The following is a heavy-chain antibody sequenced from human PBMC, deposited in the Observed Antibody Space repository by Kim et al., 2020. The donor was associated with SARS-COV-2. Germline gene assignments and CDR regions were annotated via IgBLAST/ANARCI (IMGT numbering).Heavy chain of an antibody. Sequence: TIYYGGSGKARFTITSNKAKNTLYLQMNGLRAEDTAVYYCARGDMDWFDPWGQGTLVTVSS. CDR2: TI. V-gene: IGHV3-48*03. D-gene: IGHD2-15*01. J-gene: IGHJ5*02. CDR3: ARGDMDWFDP.